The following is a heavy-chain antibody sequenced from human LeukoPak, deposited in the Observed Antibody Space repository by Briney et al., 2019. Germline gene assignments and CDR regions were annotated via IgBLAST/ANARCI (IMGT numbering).Heavy chain of an antibody. CDR1: GGSISSYY. J-gene: IGHJ5*02. CDR3: AREDEDIVVVPAAYWFDP. V-gene: IGHV4-4*07. CDR2: IYTSGST. Sequence: PSETLSPTCTVSGGSISSYYWSWIRQPAGKGLEWIGRIYTSGSTNYNPSLKSRVTISVDTSKNQFSLKLSSVTAADTAVYYCAREDEDIVVVPAAYWFDPWGQGTLVTVSS. D-gene: IGHD2-2*01.